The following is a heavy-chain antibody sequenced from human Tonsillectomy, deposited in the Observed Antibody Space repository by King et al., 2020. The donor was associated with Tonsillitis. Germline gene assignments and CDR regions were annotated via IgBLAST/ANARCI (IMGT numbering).Heavy chain of an antibody. D-gene: IGHD1-26*01. Sequence: QLQESGPGLVKPSETLSLTCTVSGGSISSYHWSWIRQPPGKGLEWIGYFCNSGSTNYNPSLKSRVTISVDTSKNQFSLKLSSVTAADTAVYYCAREGATYGPRGFDPWGQGTLVTVSS. J-gene: IGHJ5*02. CDR1: GGSISSYH. CDR2: FCNSGST. CDR3: AREGATYGPRGFDP. V-gene: IGHV4-59*01.